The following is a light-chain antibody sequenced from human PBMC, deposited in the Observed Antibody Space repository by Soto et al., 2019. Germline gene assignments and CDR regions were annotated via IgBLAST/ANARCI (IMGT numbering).Light chain of an antibody. Sequence: LTQPRSVSGSPGQSVTISCTGTSSDVGGYNYVSWYQQHPGKAPKLMIYDVSKRPSGVPDRFSGSKSGNTASLTISGLQAEDEADYYCCSYAGSYYYVFGTGTKVTVL. CDR3: CSYAGSYYYV. J-gene: IGLJ1*01. V-gene: IGLV2-11*01. CDR2: DVS. CDR1: SSDVGGYNY.